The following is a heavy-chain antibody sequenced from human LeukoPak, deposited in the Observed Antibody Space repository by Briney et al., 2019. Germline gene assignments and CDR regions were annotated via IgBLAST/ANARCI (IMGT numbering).Heavy chain of an antibody. V-gene: IGHV3-7*01. Sequence: GGSLRLSCEASGFIFGDYWMTWVRQAPGKGLEWVANVKPDGTKTWYLDSVKGRFVITRDNTKNSLSLQMNNLRVEDTAVYYCARDYPYDSWGQGTLVTVFS. D-gene: IGHD3-16*02. CDR1: GFIFGDYW. CDR3: ARDYPYDS. CDR2: VKPDGTKT. J-gene: IGHJ4*02.